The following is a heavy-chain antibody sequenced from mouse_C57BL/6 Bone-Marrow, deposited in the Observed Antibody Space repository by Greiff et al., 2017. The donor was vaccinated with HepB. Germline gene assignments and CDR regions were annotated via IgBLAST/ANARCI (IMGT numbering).Heavy chain of an antibody. CDR1: GFTFSDYY. J-gene: IGHJ1*03. CDR3: ARDHRYFDV. CDR2: INYDGSST. Sequence: EVKLVESEGGLVQPGSSMKLSCTASGFTFSDYYMAWVRQVPEKGLEWVANINYDGSSTYYLDSLKSRFIISRDNAKNILYLQMSSVKSEDTATYYCARDHRYFDVWGTGTTVTVAS. V-gene: IGHV5-16*01.